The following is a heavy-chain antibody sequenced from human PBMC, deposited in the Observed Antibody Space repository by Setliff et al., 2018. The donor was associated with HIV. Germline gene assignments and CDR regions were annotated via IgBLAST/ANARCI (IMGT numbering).Heavy chain of an antibody. J-gene: IGHJ6*02. D-gene: IGHD6-13*01. CDR2: IYNDGVNR. CDR3: ARDCRVGWVFTYGMDV. CDR1: GFIFSDYG. V-gene: IGHV3-30*03. Sequence: GGSLRLSCAAAGFIFSDYGIHWVRQAPGKGLEWVAVIYNDGVNRYFGDFVEGRFTISRDNSRNTLFLQMNSLRPEDTAVYYCARDCRVGWVFTYGMDVWGQGTLVTVSS.